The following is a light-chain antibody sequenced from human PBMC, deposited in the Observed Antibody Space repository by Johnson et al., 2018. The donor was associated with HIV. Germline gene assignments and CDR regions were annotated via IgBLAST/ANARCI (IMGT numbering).Light chain of an antibody. V-gene: IGLV1-51*02. CDR1: TSNIGNNY. CDR2: ENN. J-gene: IGLJ1*01. Sequence: SVLTQPPSVSAAPGQKVTISCSGSTSNIGNNYVSWYQQLPGPAPKLLIYENNKLPSGIPDRFFVSKSGTSATLGFTGLQTGDEADYYCGTWDTSLRAVFGTGTKVTVL. CDR3: GTWDTSLRAV.